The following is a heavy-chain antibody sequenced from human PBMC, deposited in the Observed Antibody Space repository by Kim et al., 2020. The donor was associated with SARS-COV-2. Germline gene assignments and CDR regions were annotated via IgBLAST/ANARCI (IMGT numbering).Heavy chain of an antibody. V-gene: IGHV3-7*01. CDR2: IKQDGSET. J-gene: IGHJ6*02. CDR1: GVSFTSYW. Sequence: GGSLRLSCATSGVSFTSYWMSWVRQVPGKGLEWVANIKQDGSETYYVDSVKGRFTISRDNAKNSLYLHMSSLRAEDTAVYHCAREVRVPAALEGYYFSGMDVWGQGTTVTVSS. D-gene: IGHD2-2*01. CDR3: AREVRVPAALEGYYFSGMDV.